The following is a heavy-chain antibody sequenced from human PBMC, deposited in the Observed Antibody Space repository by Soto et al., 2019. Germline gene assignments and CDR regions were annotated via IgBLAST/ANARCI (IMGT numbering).Heavy chain of an antibody. D-gene: IGHD2-2*01. J-gene: IGHJ5*02. CDR2: LYHSGNT. CDR3: ARDSRTGCSSTDCYMS. CDR1: GDSISSGAW. Sequence: SETLCLTCAVSGDSISSGAWWSWVRQSPGQGLQWIGELYHSGNTRNNPSLKSRVTMSVDKSNNQFSLNLMSVTAADTATYYCARDSRTGCSSTDCYMSWGQGILVTVSS. V-gene: IGHV4-4*02.